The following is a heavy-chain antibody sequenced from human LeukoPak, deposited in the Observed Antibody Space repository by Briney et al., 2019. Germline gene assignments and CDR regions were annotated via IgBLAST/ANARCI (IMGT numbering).Heavy chain of an antibody. V-gene: IGHV3-30*04. CDR1: GFTFSSYA. Sequence: PGGSLRLSCATSGFTFSSYAMHWVRQAPGKGLEWVAVISYDETNKYYADSVKGRFTISRDNSKKTPSLLMSSLRVEDTGVYYCARQQADYSFYYYAMDVWGQGTTVTVSS. J-gene: IGHJ6*02. CDR3: ARQQADYSFYYYAMDV. CDR2: ISYDETNK.